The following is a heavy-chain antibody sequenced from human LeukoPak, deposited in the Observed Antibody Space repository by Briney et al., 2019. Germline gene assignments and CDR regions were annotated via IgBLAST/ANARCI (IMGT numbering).Heavy chain of an antibody. D-gene: IGHD7-27*01. J-gene: IGHJ3*02. CDR2: INPNSGGT. CDR3: ARGNPSLGAFDI. CDR1: GYTFTGYY. V-gene: IGHV1-2*06. Sequence: ASVKVSCKASGYTFTGYYMHWVRQAPGQGLEWMGRINPNSGGTNYAQKFQGRVTMTRDTSTSTVYMELSSLRSEDTAVYYCARGNPSLGAFDIWGQGTMVTVSS.